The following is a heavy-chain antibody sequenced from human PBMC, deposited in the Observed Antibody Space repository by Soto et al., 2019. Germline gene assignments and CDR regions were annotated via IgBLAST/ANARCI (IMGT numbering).Heavy chain of an antibody. D-gene: IGHD3-22*01. CDR3: ATAGPYYYDSSGYPGDYFDY. J-gene: IGHJ4*02. Sequence: ASVKVSCKVSGYTLTELSMHWVRQAPGKGLEWMGGFDPEDGETIYAQRFQGRVTMTEDTSTDTAYMELSSLRSEDTAVYYCATAGPYYYDSSGYPGDYFDYWGQGTLVTVSS. CDR2: FDPEDGET. V-gene: IGHV1-24*01. CDR1: GYTLTELS.